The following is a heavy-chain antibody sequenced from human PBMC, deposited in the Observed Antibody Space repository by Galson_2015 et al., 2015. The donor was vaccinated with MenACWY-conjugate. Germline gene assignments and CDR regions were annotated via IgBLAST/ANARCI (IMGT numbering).Heavy chain of an antibody. CDR3: ARDSRRWLVNLGSFYGLDV. D-gene: IGHD5-24*01. CDR1: DDSMKTSDIDYY. V-gene: IGHV4-39*07. Sequence: LSLTCSVSDDSMKTSDIDYYWAWVRQPPGKGLEWIGSISLSGSTYYHPSLKSRVSMSIDTSSQQFSLRLSSVTAADSAAYYCARDSRRWLVNLGSFYGLDVWGQGTTVAVSS. J-gene: IGHJ6*02. CDR2: ISLSGST.